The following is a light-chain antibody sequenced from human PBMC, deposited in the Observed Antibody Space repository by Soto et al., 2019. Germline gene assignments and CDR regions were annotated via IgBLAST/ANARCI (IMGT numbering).Light chain of an antibody. CDR1: SSDGGAYNY. CDR2: EVS. V-gene: IGLV2-14*01. J-gene: IGLJ1*01. CDR3: SSYTSSSTLDV. Sequence: QSALTQPASVSGSPGQSITISCTGTSSDGGAYNYVSWYQQHPDKAPKLMIYEVSNRPSGVSNRFSGSKSGNTASLTISGLQAEDEADYYCSSYTSSSTLDVFGAGTKLTVL.